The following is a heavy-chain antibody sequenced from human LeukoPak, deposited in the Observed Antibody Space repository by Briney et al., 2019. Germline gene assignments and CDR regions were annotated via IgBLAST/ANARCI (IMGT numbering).Heavy chain of an antibody. Sequence: GGSLRLSCAASGFTFSSYAMSWVRQAPGKGLEWVSAISGSGGSTYYADSVKGRFTISRDNSKNTLYLQMNSLRAEDTAVYYCAMWGSGSTRKDWGQGTLVTVSS. CDR1: GFTFSSYA. D-gene: IGHD3-10*01. V-gene: IGHV3-23*01. CDR3: AMWGSGSTRKD. J-gene: IGHJ4*02. CDR2: ISGSGGST.